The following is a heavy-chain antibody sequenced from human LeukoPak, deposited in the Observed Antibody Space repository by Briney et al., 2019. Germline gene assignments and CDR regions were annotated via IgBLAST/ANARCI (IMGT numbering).Heavy chain of an antibody. V-gene: IGHV3-7*01. Sequence: GGSLRLSCVASGFTFSDYWMSWVRQAPGKGLEWVTTMKDDGSERYYVDSVKGRFTVSRDNAKQSQYLQMNSLRNEDTGVYYCARVGQGTAALDVWGKGTTVTVSS. CDR2: MKDDGSER. J-gene: IGHJ6*04. CDR3: ARVGQGTAALDV. CDR1: GFTFSDYW. D-gene: IGHD6-13*01.